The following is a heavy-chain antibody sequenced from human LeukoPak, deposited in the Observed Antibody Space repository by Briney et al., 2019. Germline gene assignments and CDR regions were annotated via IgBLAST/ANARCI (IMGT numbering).Heavy chain of an antibody. J-gene: IGHJ4*02. CDR2: INPNSGGT. V-gene: IGHV1-2*02. Sequence: ASVKVSCKASGYTFTGCYMHWVRQAPGQGLEWMGWINPNSGGTNYAQKFQGRVTMTRDTSISTAYMELSRLRSDDTAVYYCARGSHYYDSSGYSPGRYWGQGTLVTVSS. CDR3: ARGSHYYDSSGYSPGRY. CDR1: GYTFTGCY. D-gene: IGHD3-22*01.